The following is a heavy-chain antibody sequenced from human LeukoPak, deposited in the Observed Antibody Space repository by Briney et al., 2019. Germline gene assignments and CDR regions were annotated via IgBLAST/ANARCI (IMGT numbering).Heavy chain of an antibody. D-gene: IGHD3-22*01. V-gene: IGHV3-66*01. CDR2: IYSGGST. J-gene: IGHJ4*02. Sequence: GGSLRLSCAASGFTVSSNYMSWVRQAPGKGLEWVSIIYSGGSTYYADSVKGRFTISRDNSKNTLYLQMNSLRAEDMAVYYCTTDLYYYDSSGYRNDFDYWGQGTLVTVSS. CDR3: TTDLYYYDSSGYRNDFDY. CDR1: GFTVSSNY.